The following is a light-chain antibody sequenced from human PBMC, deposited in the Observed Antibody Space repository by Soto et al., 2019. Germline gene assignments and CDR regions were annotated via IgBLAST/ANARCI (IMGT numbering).Light chain of an antibody. CDR3: HQHQSWPWT. CDR1: QTVNTS. CDR2: LAS. V-gene: IGKV3-11*01. J-gene: IGKJ1*01. Sequence: EIVLTQSPATLSSSPGGRATLSCRASQTVNTSLAWYQHKPGQAPRLLIHLASTRAAGFPARFSGSGSGTDFTLTISGVQPEDFAVYYCHQHQSWPWTFGQGTKVDIK.